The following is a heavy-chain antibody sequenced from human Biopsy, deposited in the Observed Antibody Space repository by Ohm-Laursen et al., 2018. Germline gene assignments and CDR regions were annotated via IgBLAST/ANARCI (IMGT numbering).Heavy chain of an antibody. J-gene: IGHJ4*02. CDR3: VRGYRITIFGVDSGYFDY. CDR1: GDSISSYY. D-gene: IGHD3-3*01. Sequence: TLSLTCTVSGDSISSYYWSWIRQPPGKGLEWIGYVYYTGSTDYNPSLQSRVTISVDTSKNQFSLKLSSVTAADTAVYYCVRGYRITIFGVDSGYFDYWGQGTLVTVSS. CDR2: VYYTGST. V-gene: IGHV4-59*01.